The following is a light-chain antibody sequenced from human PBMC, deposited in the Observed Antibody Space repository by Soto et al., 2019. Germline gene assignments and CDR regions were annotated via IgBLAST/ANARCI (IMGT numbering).Light chain of an antibody. J-gene: IGLJ2*01. CDR2: TNT. V-gene: IGLV1-44*01. CDR1: RSNIGTNP. Sequence: QSVLTQPPSASGTPGQSVSISCSGSRSNIGTNPVNWYQQLPGTAPKLLFYTNTQRPSGVPDRFSASKSGTSASLAISGLQSEDEADYYGAAWDDSLNSVIFGGGTKLTVL. CDR3: AAWDDSLNSVI.